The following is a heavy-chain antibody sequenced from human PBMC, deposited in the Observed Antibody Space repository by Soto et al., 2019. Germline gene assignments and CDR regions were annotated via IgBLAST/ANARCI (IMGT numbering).Heavy chain of an antibody. J-gene: IGHJ4*02. D-gene: IGHD2-2*01. CDR2: IWYDGSDK. CDR3: ARETLSTTYERFGC. V-gene: IGHV3-33*01. Sequence: GGSLRLSCTASGFPFRSYGMHWVRQSPGKGLEWVAIIWYDGSDKYYADSVRGRFTISRDNSKNTVNLQMNSLRAEDTAVYYCARETLSTTYERFGCWDQGTLFTVSS. CDR1: GFPFRSYG.